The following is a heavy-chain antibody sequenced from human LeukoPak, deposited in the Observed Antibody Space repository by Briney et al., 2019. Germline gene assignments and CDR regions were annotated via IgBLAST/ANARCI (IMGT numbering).Heavy chain of an antibody. V-gene: IGHV3-23*01. CDR2: LTASSGNT. D-gene: IGHD2/OR15-2a*01. J-gene: IGHJ3*02. Sequence: GGSLRLSCAASGFTFSSYSMNWVRQAPGKGLEWVSSLTASSGNTYYADSVKGRFTISRDNSKNTLYLQMNSLTVEDTAVYYCAKRIGTLRAFDIWGQGTVVTVSS. CDR1: GFTFSSYS. CDR3: AKRIGTLRAFDI.